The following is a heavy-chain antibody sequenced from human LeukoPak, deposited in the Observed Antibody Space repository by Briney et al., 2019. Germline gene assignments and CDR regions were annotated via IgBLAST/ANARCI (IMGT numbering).Heavy chain of an antibody. D-gene: IGHD3-10*01. Sequence: GGSLRLSCAASGFTVSSNYMSWVRQAPGKGLEWVSSISSSSSYIYYADSVKGRFTISRDNAKNSLYLQMNSLRAEDTAVYYCAREHRVGGPFGPWGQGTLVTVSS. J-gene: IGHJ5*02. CDR3: AREHRVGGPFGP. V-gene: IGHV3-21*01. CDR1: GFTVSSNY. CDR2: ISSSSSYI.